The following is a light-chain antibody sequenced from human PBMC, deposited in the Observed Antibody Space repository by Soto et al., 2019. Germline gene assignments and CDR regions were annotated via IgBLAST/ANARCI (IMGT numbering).Light chain of an antibody. Sequence: IKMNMSPSTLSGSIRDRVTITCRASQTISSWLAWYQQKPGKAPKLLIYKASTLKSGVPSRFSGSGSGTEFTLTISSLQPDDFATYYCQHYNSYSEAFGQGTMVDI. CDR2: KAS. V-gene: IGKV1-5*03. J-gene: IGKJ1*01. CDR1: QTISSW. CDR3: QHYNSYSEA.